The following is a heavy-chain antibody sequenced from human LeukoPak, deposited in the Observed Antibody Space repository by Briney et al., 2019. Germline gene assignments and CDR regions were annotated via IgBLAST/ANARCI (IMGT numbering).Heavy chain of an antibody. CDR1: GFTFSSYG. CDR2: ISSSSSYT. D-gene: IGHD3-16*01. V-gene: IGHV3-21*05. J-gene: IGHJ4*02. CDR3: ARGYSLGYYFDY. Sequence: GRSLRLSCATSGFTFSSYGMHWVRQAPGKGLEWVSYISSSSSYTNYADSVKGRFTISRDNAKNSLYLQMNSLRDEDTAVYYCARGYSLGYYFDYWGQGTLVTVSS.